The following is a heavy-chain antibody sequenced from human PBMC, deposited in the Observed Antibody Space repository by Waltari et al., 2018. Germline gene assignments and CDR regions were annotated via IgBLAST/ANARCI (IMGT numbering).Heavy chain of an antibody. Sequence: QVQLQESGPGLVKPSETLSLTCTVSGGSISSYYWSWIRQPPGKGLEWIGYIYYSGSTNSNPSLKSRVTISVDTSKNQFSLKLSSVTAADTAVYYCARGSIAARPLYYYYYMDVWGKGTTVTISS. CDR1: GGSISSYY. CDR3: ARGSIAARPLYYYYYMDV. D-gene: IGHD6-6*01. V-gene: IGHV4-59*08. CDR2: IYYSGST. J-gene: IGHJ6*03.